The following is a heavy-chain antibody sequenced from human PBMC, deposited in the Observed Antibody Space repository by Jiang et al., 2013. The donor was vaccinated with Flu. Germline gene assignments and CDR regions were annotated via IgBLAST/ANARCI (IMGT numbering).Heavy chain of an antibody. J-gene: IGHJ3*02. Sequence: QVQLQESGPGLVKPSETLSLNCGVSEYSIGSGYYWGWIRQPPGKGLEWIGSVYHSGMTFYNPSFKSRVSISVDTSKNQFSLSLTSVTAADTATYYCVRDKSNYYFDSGGLGTFDIWGRGTMVTVSS. CDR2: VYHSGMT. D-gene: IGHD3-22*01. CDR1: EYSIGSGYY. CDR3: VRDKSNYYFDSGGLGTFDI. V-gene: IGHV4-38-2*02.